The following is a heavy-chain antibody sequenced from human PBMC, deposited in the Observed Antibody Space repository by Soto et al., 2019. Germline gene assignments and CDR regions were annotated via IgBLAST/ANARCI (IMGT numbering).Heavy chain of an antibody. CDR2: IDPNNGDT. D-gene: IGHD6-19*01. J-gene: IGHJ6*02. CDR1: GYNFIGYY. V-gene: IGHV1-2*02. CDR3: ARLRGQFYYGMDV. Sequence: QVQLVQSGAEVKKPGASVKVSCKASGYNFIGYYIHWVRQAPGQGLQWMGWIDPNNGDTDSAQKFQGRITMTRETSIRTVFMDLGSPRIDETAIYYCARLRGQFYYGMDVWGQGTTVAVSS.